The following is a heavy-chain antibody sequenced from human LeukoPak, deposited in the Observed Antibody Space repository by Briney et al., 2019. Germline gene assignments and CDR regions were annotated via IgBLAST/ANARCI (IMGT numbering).Heavy chain of an antibody. Sequence: PGGSLRLSCAASGFTFSSYGMHWVRQAPGKGLEWVAFIRYDGSNKYYADSVKGRFTISRDNSKNTLYLQMNSLRAEDTAVYYCARKNGDRWQIDYWGQGTLATVSS. V-gene: IGHV3-30*02. J-gene: IGHJ4*02. CDR1: GFTFSSYG. CDR3: ARKNGDRWQIDY. D-gene: IGHD3-10*01. CDR2: IRYDGSNK.